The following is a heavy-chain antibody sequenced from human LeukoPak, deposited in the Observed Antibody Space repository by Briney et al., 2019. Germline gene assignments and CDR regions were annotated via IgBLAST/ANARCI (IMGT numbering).Heavy chain of an antibody. Sequence: GGSLRLSCAASGFTFSSYAMSWVRQAPGKGLEWVSVIYSGGSTYYADSVKGRFTISRDNSKNTLYLQMNSLRAEDTAVYYCARQIVVVPAAMSWYGMDVWGQGTTVTVSS. CDR1: GFTFSSYA. CDR3: ARQIVVVPAAMSWYGMDV. CDR2: IYSGGST. V-gene: IGHV3-66*04. D-gene: IGHD2-2*01. J-gene: IGHJ6*02.